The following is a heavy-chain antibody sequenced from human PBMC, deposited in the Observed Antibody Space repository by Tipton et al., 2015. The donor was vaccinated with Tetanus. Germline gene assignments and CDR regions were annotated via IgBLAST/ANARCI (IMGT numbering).Heavy chain of an antibody. Sequence: LSLTCAVSGESFSGHYWSWIRQAPGKGLEWVSAMYSGGDTYYVDSVKGRFSISRDNAKNTLYLQMNSLRVEDTAVYFCSRDELVFSGGEDHAAYDIWGQGTLFTVS. D-gene: IGHD3-10*01. CDR3: SRDELVFSGGEDHAAYDI. CDR2: MYSGGDT. CDR1: GESFSGHY. J-gene: IGHJ3*02. V-gene: IGHV3-53*01.